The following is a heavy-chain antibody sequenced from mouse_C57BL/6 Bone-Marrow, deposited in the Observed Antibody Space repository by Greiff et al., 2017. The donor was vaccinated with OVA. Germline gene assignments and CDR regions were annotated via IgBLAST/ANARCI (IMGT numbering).Heavy chain of an antibody. CDR2: IDPENGDT. Sequence: VQLQQSGAELVRPGASVKLSCTASGFNIKDDYMHWVKQRPEQGLEWIGWIDPENGDTEYASKFQGKATITADTSSNTAYLQLSSLTSEDTAVYYCTTYMVTTFRYFDVWGTGTTVTVSS. V-gene: IGHV14-4*01. CDR1: GFNIKDDY. CDR3: TTYMVTTFRYFDV. D-gene: IGHD2-2*01. J-gene: IGHJ1*03.